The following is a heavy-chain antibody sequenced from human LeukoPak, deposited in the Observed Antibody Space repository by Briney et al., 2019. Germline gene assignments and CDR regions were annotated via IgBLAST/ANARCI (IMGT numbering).Heavy chain of an antibody. V-gene: IGHV4-59*01. Sequence: SETLSLTCTVSGGSISSYYWSWIRQPAGKGLEWIGYIYYSGSTNYNPSLKSRVTISVDTSKNQFSLKLSSVTAADTAVYYCARAGDFWSGYYSYGMDVWGQGTTVTVSS. J-gene: IGHJ6*02. CDR2: IYYSGST. CDR1: GGSISSYY. CDR3: ARAGDFWSGYYSYGMDV. D-gene: IGHD3-3*01.